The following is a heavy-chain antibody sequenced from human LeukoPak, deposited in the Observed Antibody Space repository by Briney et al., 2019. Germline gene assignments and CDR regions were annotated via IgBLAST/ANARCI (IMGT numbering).Heavy chain of an antibody. J-gene: IGHJ6*02. CDR1: GGSFSGYY. V-gene: IGHV4-34*01. Sequence: SETLSLTCAVYGGSFSGYYWSWIRQPPGKGLEWIGEINHSGSTNYNPSLKSRVTISVDTSKNQFSLKLSSVTAADTAVYYCARGGTAAIFSFYYYGMDVWGQGTTVTVSS. D-gene: IGHD2-2*01. CDR3: ARGGTAAIFSFYYYGMDV. CDR2: INHSGST.